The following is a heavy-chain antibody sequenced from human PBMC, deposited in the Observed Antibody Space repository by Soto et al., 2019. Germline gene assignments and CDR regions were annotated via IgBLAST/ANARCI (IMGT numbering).Heavy chain of an antibody. J-gene: IGHJ4*02. CDR2: ISGSGGST. Sequence: GGSLRLSCAASGFTFSSYAMSWVRQAPGKGLEWVSAISGSGGSTYYADSVKGRFTISRDNSKNTLYLQMNSLRAEDTAVYYCARVTYYYDSSGYYHGYFDYWGQGTLVTVSS. CDR1: GFTFSSYA. V-gene: IGHV3-23*01. CDR3: ARVTYYYDSSGYYHGYFDY. D-gene: IGHD3-22*01.